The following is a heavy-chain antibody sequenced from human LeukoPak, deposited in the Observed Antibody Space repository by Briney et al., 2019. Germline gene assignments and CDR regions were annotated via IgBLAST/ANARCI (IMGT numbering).Heavy chain of an antibody. CDR1: GCTFSSYG. V-gene: IGHV3-33*01. CDR3: ARETYYYDSSGYYYNYGMDV. CDR2: IWYDGSNK. J-gene: IGHJ6*02. D-gene: IGHD3-22*01. Sequence: PGRSLRLSCAASGCTFSSYGMHWVRQAPGKGLEWVAVIWYDGSNKYYADSVKGRFTISRDNSKNTLYLQMNSLRAEDTALYYCARETYYYDSSGYYYNYGMDVWGQGTTVTVSS.